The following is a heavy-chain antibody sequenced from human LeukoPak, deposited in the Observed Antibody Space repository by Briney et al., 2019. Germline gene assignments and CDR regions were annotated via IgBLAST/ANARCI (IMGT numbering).Heavy chain of an antibody. Sequence: PSETLSVTCTVSGGSISGYYWSWIRQPPGKGLEWIGYIYYSGSTNYNPSLKSRLTISIDTSENQFSLKLSSVTAADTAVYYCAREYSSSSGRRAFDIWGQGTMVTVSS. V-gene: IGHV4-59*08. D-gene: IGHD6-6*01. CDR2: IYYSGST. CDR3: AREYSSSSGRRAFDI. CDR1: GGSISGYY. J-gene: IGHJ3*02.